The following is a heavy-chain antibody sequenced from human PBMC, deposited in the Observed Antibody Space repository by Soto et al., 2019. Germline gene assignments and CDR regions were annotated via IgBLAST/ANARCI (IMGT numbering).Heavy chain of an antibody. Sequence: SETLSLTCTFSGGSISSGGYYWSWIRQHPGKGLEWIGYIYYSGSTYYNPSLKSRVTISVDTSKNQFSLKLSSVTAADTAVYYCAGARIAARAPPFDPWGQGTLVTVSS. D-gene: IGHD6-6*01. V-gene: IGHV4-31*03. CDR2: IYYSGST. J-gene: IGHJ5*02. CDR1: GGSISSGGYY. CDR3: AGARIAARAPPFDP.